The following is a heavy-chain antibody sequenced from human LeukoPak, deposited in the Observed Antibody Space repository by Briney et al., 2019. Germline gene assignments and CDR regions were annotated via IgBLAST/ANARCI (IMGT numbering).Heavy chain of an antibody. Sequence: ASVKVSCEASGFTFTNYAIHWVRQAPGQRPEWLGWINADNGHTKYSQHFQDRVTITRDTSASTAYMELTSLTSDDMAVYYCARGRGTSGSNRDFYFYYYMDVWGTGTTVIVSS. CDR1: GFTFTNYA. J-gene: IGHJ6*03. D-gene: IGHD2-15*01. CDR2: INADNGHT. CDR3: ARGRGTSGSNRDFYFYYYMDV. V-gene: IGHV1-3*03.